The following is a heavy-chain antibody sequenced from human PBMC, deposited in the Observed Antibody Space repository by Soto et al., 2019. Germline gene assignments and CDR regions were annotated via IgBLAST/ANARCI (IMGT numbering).Heavy chain of an antibody. D-gene: IGHD3-3*01. CDR1: GGSISSGGYY. CDR2: IYYSGST. V-gene: IGHV4-31*03. Sequence: QVQLQESGPGLVKPSQTLSLTCTVSGGSISSGGYYWSWIRQHPGKGLEWIGYIYYSGSTYYNPSLKSRVTIAVDTSKNQFCLKLSSVPAADTAVYYCARVGGDGVAPLYYFDYWGQGTLVTVSS. J-gene: IGHJ4*02. CDR3: ARVGGDGVAPLYYFDY.